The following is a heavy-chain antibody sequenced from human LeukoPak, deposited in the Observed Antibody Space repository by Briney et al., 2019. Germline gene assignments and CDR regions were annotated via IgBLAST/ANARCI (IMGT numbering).Heavy chain of an antibody. CDR1: GGSISSDSFY. CDR2: IYTSGST. Sequence: PSETLSLTCTVSGGSISSDSFYWSWIRQPAGKGLEWIGRIYTSGSTNYNPSLKSRVTISVDTSKNQFSLKLTSVTAADTAVYYCARDSVFSEWWFDPWGQGTLVTVSS. V-gene: IGHV4-61*02. J-gene: IGHJ5*02. D-gene: IGHD3-3*01. CDR3: ARDSVFSEWWFDP.